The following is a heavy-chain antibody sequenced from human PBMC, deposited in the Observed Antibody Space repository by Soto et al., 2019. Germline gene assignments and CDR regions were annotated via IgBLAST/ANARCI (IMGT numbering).Heavy chain of an antibody. CDR3: ARGNEDIVVVPAAIYYYYGMDV. D-gene: IGHD2-2*02. Sequence: QVQLVQSGAEVKKPGSSVKVSCKASGGTFSSYAISWVRQAPGQGLEWMGGIIPIFGTANYAQKFQGRVTITADKSTSTAYMELSSLRSEDTAVYCCARGNEDIVVVPAAIYYYYGMDVWGQGTTVTVSS. CDR1: GGTFSSYA. V-gene: IGHV1-69*06. J-gene: IGHJ6*02. CDR2: IIPIFGTA.